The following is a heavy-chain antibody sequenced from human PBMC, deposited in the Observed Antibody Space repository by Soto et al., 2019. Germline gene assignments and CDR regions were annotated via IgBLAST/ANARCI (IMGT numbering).Heavy chain of an antibody. D-gene: IGHD6-13*01. Sequence: PSETLSLTCTVSGGSMIAYYWNWMRQPPGKGLQWIEYTYYSGSTTYNPSLKSRVTISVDSSKNQFSLKLDSVTPADTAVYYCARVRGTAGKRYFDYWGPGTLVTVSS. CDR2: TYYSGST. V-gene: IGHV4-59*01. J-gene: IGHJ4*02. CDR1: GGSMIAYY. CDR3: ARVRGTAGKRYFDY.